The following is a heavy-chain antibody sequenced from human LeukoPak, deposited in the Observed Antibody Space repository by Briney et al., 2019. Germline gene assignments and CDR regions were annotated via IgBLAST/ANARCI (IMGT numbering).Heavy chain of an antibody. J-gene: IGHJ6*03. CDR2: ISYDGSNK. CDR3: ARAGIAVPMDV. D-gene: IGHD6-19*01. Sequence: AGGSLRLSCAASGFTFSSYAMHWVRQAPGKGLEWVAVISYDGSNKYYADSAKGRFTISRDNSKNTLYLQMNSLRAEDTAVYYCARAGIAVPMDVWGKGTTVTISS. CDR1: GFTFSSYA. V-gene: IGHV3-30*04.